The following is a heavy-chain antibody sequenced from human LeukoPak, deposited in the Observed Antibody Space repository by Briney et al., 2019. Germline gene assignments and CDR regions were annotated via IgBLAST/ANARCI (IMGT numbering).Heavy chain of an antibody. CDR3: ARNYDSSKDGNDY. CDR1: GYRLTSYS. D-gene: IGHD3-22*01. CDR2: ISSYNGKT. V-gene: IGHV1-18*01. Sequence: GASVKVSCKASGYRLTSYSISWVRQAPGQGLEWVGWISSYNGKTNYGKNVQGRVTMTTDTSTSTAYMELRSLRSDDTAIYYCARNYDSSKDGNDYWGQGTLVTVSS. J-gene: IGHJ4*02.